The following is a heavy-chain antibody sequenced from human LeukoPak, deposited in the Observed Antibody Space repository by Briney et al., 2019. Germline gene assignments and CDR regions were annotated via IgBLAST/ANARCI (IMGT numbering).Heavy chain of an antibody. J-gene: IGHJ6*03. CDR2: IYYSGST. CDR1: GGSISSYY. Sequence: SETLSLTCTVSGGSISSYYWSWIRQPPGKGLEWIGHIYYSGSTNYNPSLKSRVTISVDTSKNQFSLKMSSVTAADTAVYYCARVKYCDYEVPYYMDVWGKGTTVTVSS. V-gene: IGHV4-59*01. D-gene: IGHD4-17*01. CDR3: ARVKYCDYEVPYYMDV.